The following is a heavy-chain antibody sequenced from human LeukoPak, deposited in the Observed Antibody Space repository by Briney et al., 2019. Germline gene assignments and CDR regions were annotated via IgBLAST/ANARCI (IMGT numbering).Heavy chain of an antibody. D-gene: IGHD5-18*01. CDR3: TKDQKRGYSYGYVFYHYYMDV. CDR1: GFTFSSYG. CDR2: IRYDGSKK. V-gene: IGHV3-30*02. J-gene: IGHJ6*03. Sequence: GGSLRLSCTASGFTFSSYGMHWVRQAPGKGLEWVAFIRYDGSKKYYADSVKGRFTISRDNSKNTLYLQMNSLRAEDTAVYYCTKDQKRGYSYGYVFYHYYMDVWGKGSSVTISS.